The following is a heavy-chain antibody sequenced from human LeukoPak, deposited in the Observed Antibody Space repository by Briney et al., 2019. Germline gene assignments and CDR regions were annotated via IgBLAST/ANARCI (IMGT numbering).Heavy chain of an antibody. Sequence: ASVTVSCKTSGNTFSSNIISWVRPAPGQRLAWMGWINAANGNTKYSEKFQGRVTITRDTSASTVYMELNSLRSEDTAVYYCARERPTTTAFHVWGQGTMVTVS. CDR2: INAANGNT. CDR1: GNTFSSNI. CDR3: ARERPTTTAFHV. V-gene: IGHV1-3*01. D-gene: IGHD1-14*01. J-gene: IGHJ3*01.